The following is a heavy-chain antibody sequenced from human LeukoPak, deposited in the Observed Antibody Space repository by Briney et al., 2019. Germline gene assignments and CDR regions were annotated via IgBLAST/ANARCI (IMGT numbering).Heavy chain of an antibody. D-gene: IGHD1-26*01. Sequence: PGGSLRLSCAASGFTFSSYGMHWVRQAPGKGLEWVAVIWYDGSNKYYADSVKGRFTISRDNSKNTLYLQMNSLRAEDTAVYYCAKDGKSSGSPGNYWGQGTLVTVSS. J-gene: IGHJ4*02. V-gene: IGHV3-33*06. CDR2: IWYDGSNK. CDR1: GFTFSSYG. CDR3: AKDGKSSGSPGNY.